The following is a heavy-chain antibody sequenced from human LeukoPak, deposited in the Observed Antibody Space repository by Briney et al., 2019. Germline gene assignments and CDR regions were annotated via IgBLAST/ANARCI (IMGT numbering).Heavy chain of an antibody. CDR1: GGSISSGSYY. Sequence: SQTLSLTCTVSGGSISSGSYYWRWIRQPAGKGLEWIGRIYTSGSTNYNPSLKSRVTISVDTSKNQFSLKLSSVTAADTAVYYCARAWGVYGGNLYFDYWGQGTLVTVSS. J-gene: IGHJ4*02. V-gene: IGHV4-61*02. D-gene: IGHD4-23*01. CDR3: ARAWGVYGGNLYFDY. CDR2: IYTSGST.